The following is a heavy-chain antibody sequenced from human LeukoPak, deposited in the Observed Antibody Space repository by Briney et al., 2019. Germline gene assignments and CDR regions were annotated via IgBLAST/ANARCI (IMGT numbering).Heavy chain of an antibody. Sequence: GGSLRLSCAASGFTFDDYAMHWVRQAPGKGLEWVSGISWNSGSIGYADSVTGRFTISRDNAKNSLYLQMNSLRAEDTALYYCAKDGGGGYSSSWYALSGWFDPWGQGTLVTVSS. CDR2: ISWNSGSI. J-gene: IGHJ5*02. D-gene: IGHD6-13*01. V-gene: IGHV3-9*01. CDR1: GFTFDDYA. CDR3: AKDGGGGYSSSWYALSGWFDP.